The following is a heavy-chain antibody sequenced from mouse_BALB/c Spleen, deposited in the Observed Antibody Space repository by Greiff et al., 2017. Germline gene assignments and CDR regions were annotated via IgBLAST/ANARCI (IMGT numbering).Heavy chain of an antibody. CDR1: GFSLTSYG. CDR2: IWAGGST. Sequence: QVQLQQSGPGLVAPSQSLSITCTVSGFSLTSYGVHWVRQPPGKGLEWLGVIWAGGSTNYNSALMSRLSISKDNSKSQVFLKMNSLQTDDTAMYYCASSGKGFAYWGQGTLVTVSA. CDR3: ASSGKGFAY. V-gene: IGHV2-9*02. J-gene: IGHJ3*01. D-gene: IGHD2-1*01.